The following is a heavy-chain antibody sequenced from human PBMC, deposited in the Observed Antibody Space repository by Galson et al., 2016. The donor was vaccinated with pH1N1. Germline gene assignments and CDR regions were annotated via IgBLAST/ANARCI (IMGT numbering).Heavy chain of an antibody. CDR2: INQDGSVK. D-gene: IGHD2-21*01. J-gene: IGHJ4*02. Sequence: SLRLSCAASGFSLSSFWMTWVRQAPGKGLEWVANINQDGSVKYYVDPVKGRFTISRDSAKNSLYLQMDSLRAEDTAIYYCARAIAQGDSYWGQGTLVTVSS. V-gene: IGHV3-7*01. CDR3: ARAIAQGDSY. CDR1: GFSLSSFW.